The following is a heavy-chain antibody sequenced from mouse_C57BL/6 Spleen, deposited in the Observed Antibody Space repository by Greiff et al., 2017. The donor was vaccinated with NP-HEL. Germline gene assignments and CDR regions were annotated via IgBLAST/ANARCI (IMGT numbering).Heavy chain of an antibody. CDR2: IDPETGGT. CDR1: GYTFTDYE. Sequence: VQVVESGAELVRPGASVTLSCKASGYTFTDYEMHWVKQTPVHGLEWIGAIDPETGGTAYNQKFKGKAILTADKSSSTAYMELRSLTSEDSAVYYCSRSSGYGAMDYWGQGTSVTVSS. V-gene: IGHV1-15*01. CDR3: SRSSGYGAMDY. D-gene: IGHD3-2*02. J-gene: IGHJ4*01.